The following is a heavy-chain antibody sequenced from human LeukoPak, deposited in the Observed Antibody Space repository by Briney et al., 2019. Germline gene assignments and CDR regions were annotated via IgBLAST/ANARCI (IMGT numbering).Heavy chain of an antibody. J-gene: IGHJ2*01. CDR3: ARSRHGSGSYWGYFDL. CDR2: IYPGDSDT. D-gene: IGHD3-10*01. Sequence: GASLQISCKGSGYSFTSYWIGWVRQMPGKGLEWMGIIYPGDSDTRYSPSFQGQVTISADKSISTAYLQWSSLKASDTAMYYCARSRHGSGSYWGYFDLWGQGTLVTVS. V-gene: IGHV5-51*01. CDR1: GYSFTSYW.